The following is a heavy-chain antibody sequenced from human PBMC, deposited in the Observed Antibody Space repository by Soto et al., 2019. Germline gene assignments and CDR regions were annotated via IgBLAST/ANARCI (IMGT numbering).Heavy chain of an antibody. Sequence: QVQLVQSGAEVKKPGSSVKVSCKSSGGTFSNYGFSWVRQAPGQGLECMGVIVPIFGAEHPQKFQGRVTITADESXNXAFMELRGRRSEDTAVYYCARGGSDYEGSGYYQGHVWGQGTTVTVSS. D-gene: IGHD3-22*01. V-gene: IGHV1-69*12. CDR2: IVPIFGA. J-gene: IGHJ6*02. CDR3: ARGGSDYEGSGYYQGHV. CDR1: GGTFSNYG.